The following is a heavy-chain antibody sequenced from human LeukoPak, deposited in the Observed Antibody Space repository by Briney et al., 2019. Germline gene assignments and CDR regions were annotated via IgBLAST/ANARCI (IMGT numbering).Heavy chain of an antibody. D-gene: IGHD2-15*01. J-gene: IGHJ6*02. Sequence: ASVKVSCNASGYTFTSYYMHLVRHGPGQGLEWMGIINPSAGSTSYSQTFQGRVTMTRDTSTSTVYMELSSLRSEDTAVYYCARDLAATDVVVVADNHYYGMDVWGQGTTVTVSS. CDR3: ARDLAATDVVVVADNHYYGMDV. V-gene: IGHV1-46*01. CDR1: GYTFTSYY. CDR2: INPSAGST.